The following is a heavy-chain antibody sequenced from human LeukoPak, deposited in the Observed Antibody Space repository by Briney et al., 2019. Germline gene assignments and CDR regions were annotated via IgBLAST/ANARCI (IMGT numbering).Heavy chain of an antibody. V-gene: IGHV3-11*01. J-gene: IGHJ4*02. Sequence: GGSLRLSCAASGFTFSDYYMSWIRQAPGKGLECVSYIGGSSAAIYYAGSVKGRFTISRDNAKNSLYLQMNNLRAEDTAVYYCARDPRRGDGYNYDYWGQGTLVTVSS. CDR1: GFTFSDYY. CDR3: ARDPRRGDGYNYDY. D-gene: IGHD5-24*01. CDR2: IGGSSAAI.